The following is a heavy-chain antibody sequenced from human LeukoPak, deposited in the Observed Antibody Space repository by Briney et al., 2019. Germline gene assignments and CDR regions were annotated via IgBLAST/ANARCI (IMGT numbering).Heavy chain of an antibody. Sequence: SETLSLTCIVSGVSISSGGSISRGGYYWSWIRQHPGKGLEWIGFTYYGGSSYYSPSLESRVTISLDTSKNQLSLRLNSVTAADTAVYYCVGGSYPLQYWGQGALVTVSS. CDR1: GVSISSGGSISRGGYY. D-gene: IGHD1-26*01. V-gene: IGHV4-31*03. CDR2: TYYGGSS. J-gene: IGHJ4*02. CDR3: VGGSYPLQY.